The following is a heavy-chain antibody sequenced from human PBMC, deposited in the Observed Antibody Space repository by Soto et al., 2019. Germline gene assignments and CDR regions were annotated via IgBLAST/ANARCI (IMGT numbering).Heavy chain of an antibody. CDR3: VRGDRGGFDL. CDR1: GFTSSYYW. Sequence: EVQLVESEGGLVQRGGSLRLSCAASGFTSSYYWMHWVGQAPGQGLVLVSHIHSDGSKTTYADSVKGRFSISRDIAKNTLYLQMNSLRAEDTAVYYCVRGDRGGFDLWGQGTAVTVSS. J-gene: IGHJ3*01. V-gene: IGHV3-74*01. D-gene: IGHD2-21*02. CDR2: IHSDGSKT.